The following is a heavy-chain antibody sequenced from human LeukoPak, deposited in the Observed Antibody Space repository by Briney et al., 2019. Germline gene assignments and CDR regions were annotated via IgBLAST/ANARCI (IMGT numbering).Heavy chain of an antibody. CDR3: ARVGYYSSWRFSYFVY. V-gene: IGHV3-30-3*01. Sequence: GRSLSLSCAASGFTFSGYAMHWVRQAPGKGLEWVAVISYDGSNEYYADSVKGRFTISRDNSKNTLYLQMNSLSVEDTAVYYCARVGYYSSWRFSYFVYWGQGTLVTVSS. CDR1: GFTFSGYA. J-gene: IGHJ4*02. CDR2: ISYDGSNE. D-gene: IGHD3-10*01.